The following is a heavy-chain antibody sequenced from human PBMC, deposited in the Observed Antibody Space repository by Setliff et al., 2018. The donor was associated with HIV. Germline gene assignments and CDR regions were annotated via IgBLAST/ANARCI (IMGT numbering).Heavy chain of an antibody. J-gene: IGHJ4*02. D-gene: IGHD3-10*01. CDR2: IYESAYS. V-gene: IGHV4-59*01. CDR3: ARAQMHRGVVAWSLYYFDY. Sequence: SETLSLTCIVSGGSMDNYYWNWVRQTPGKGLEWIGYIYESAYSHYTVSLRSRVTISTDTSKNQFSLTLRSVTAADRAVYYCARAQMHRGVVAWSLYYFDYWGQGALVTVSS. CDR1: GGSMDNYY.